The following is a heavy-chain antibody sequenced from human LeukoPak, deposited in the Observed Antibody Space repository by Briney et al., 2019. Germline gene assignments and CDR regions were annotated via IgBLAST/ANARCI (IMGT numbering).Heavy chain of an antibody. D-gene: IGHD3-10*01. CDR3: ARVIRITMVRGVIITGPHFDY. Sequence: SETLSLTCTVSGGSISGSSYYWGWIRQPPGKGLEWIGSIYYSGSTYYNPSLKSRVTISVDTSKNQFSLRLSSVTAADTAVYYCARVIRITMVRGVIITGPHFDYWGQGTLVTVSS. CDR2: IYYSGST. CDR1: GGSISGSSYY. J-gene: IGHJ4*02. V-gene: IGHV4-39*07.